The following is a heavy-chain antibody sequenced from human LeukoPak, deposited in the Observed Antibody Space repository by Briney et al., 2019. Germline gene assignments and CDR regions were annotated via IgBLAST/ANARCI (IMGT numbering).Heavy chain of an antibody. CDR2: ISDSSTTI. J-gene: IGHJ4*02. Sequence: GGSLRLSCAASGFTFSSYNMNWVRQAPGKGLEWVSYISDSSTTIYYADSVKGRFTISRDNAKNSLYLQMNSLRAEDTAVYYCARDRGGAYDFWSGYYTGYFDYWGQGTLVPVSP. CDR1: GFTFSSYN. D-gene: IGHD3-3*01. CDR3: ARDRGGAYDFWSGYYTGYFDY. V-gene: IGHV3-48*01.